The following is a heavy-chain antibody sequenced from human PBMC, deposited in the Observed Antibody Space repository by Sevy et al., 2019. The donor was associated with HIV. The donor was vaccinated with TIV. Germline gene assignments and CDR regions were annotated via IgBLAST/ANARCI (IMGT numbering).Heavy chain of an antibody. J-gene: IGHJ6*02. D-gene: IGHD3-3*01. V-gene: IGHV3-53*01. Sequence: GGSLRLSCAASGFTVSSNYMSWVRQAPGKGLEWVSVIYSGGSTYYADSVKGRFTISRDNSKNTLYLQMNSLRAEDTAVYYGARDRAIFAVDNNYGMDVWGQGTAVTVSS. CDR2: IYSGGST. CDR1: GFTVSSNY. CDR3: ARDRAIFAVDNNYGMDV.